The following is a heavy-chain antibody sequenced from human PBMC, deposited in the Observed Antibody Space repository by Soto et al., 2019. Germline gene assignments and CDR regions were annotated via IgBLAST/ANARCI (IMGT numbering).Heavy chain of an antibody. CDR3: ASSFTVPAAIGYWGFDY. D-gene: IGHD2-2*02. Sequence: ASVKVSCKASGYTFNTFGITWVRQAPGQGLEWMGCISGYGGNRDYSRKLQGRVTMTRDTSASTAYMELRSLRSEDTAVYYCASSFTVPAAIGYWGFDYWGLG. CDR2: ISGYGGNR. V-gene: IGHV1-18*01. J-gene: IGHJ4*02. CDR1: GYTFNTFG.